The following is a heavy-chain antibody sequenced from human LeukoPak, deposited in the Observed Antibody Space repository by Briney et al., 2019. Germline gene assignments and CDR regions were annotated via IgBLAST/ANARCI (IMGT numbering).Heavy chain of an antibody. J-gene: IGHJ4*02. CDR1: GVSISDFY. V-gene: IGHV4-59*01. D-gene: IGHD5-12*01. CDR3: ARGGIRGYSAYDNLDY. CDR2: IYYRGST. Sequence: SETLSLTCAVSGVSISDFYWTWIRQPPGRGLEWIGYIYYRGSTNYNPSLKSRVTMSADPSKNHFSLNLSSVTAADTAIYYCARGGIRGYSAYDNLDYWGQGALVTVSS.